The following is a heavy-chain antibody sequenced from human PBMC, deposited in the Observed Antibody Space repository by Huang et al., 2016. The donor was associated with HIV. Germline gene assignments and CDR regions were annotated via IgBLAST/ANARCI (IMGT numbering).Heavy chain of an antibody. CDR2: IRQDGSEK. CDR3: ATKADAMDV. D-gene: IGHD2-8*01. Sequence: LVESGGGLVRPGGSLRLSCAGSTVTFSAYWMTWVSQSQGQGLEWVASIRQDGSEKHYVDSVEGRFNSSRDNGKKLLFLEMRSLGVDDTAVYFCATKADAMDVWGQGTTVIVSS. J-gene: IGHJ6*02. V-gene: IGHV3-7*01. CDR1: TVTFSAYW.